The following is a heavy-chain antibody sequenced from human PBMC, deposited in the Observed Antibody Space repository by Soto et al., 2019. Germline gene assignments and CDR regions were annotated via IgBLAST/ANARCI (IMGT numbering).Heavy chain of an antibody. V-gene: IGHV3-9*01. CDR1: GFTFDDYA. Sequence: GGSLRLSCAVSGFTFDDYAMHWVRQAPGKGLEWVAGIIWNSAYIVYADSVKGRFTISRDNAKNSLYLQMNSLRAEDTALYYCVKDSTVSGVRQGLDFWGRGTLVTVSS. CDR2: IIWNSAYI. D-gene: IGHD6-19*01. CDR3: VKDSTVSGVRQGLDF. J-gene: IGHJ4*02.